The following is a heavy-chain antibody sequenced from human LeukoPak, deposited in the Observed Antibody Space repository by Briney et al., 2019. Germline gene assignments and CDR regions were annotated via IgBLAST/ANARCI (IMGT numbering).Heavy chain of an antibody. J-gene: IGHJ4*02. CDR3: TTLSYDVHY. Sequence: GGSLRLSCAASGFAFSSYAMSWVRQAPGKGLEWVGRIKSNPGGGTADYGAAVKGRFTISRDDSRNILYLQLRNVRAEDTAVYYCTTLSYDVHYWGQGTLVTVPS. D-gene: IGHD3-3*01. CDR2: IKSNPGGGTA. V-gene: IGHV3-15*01. CDR1: GFAFSSYA.